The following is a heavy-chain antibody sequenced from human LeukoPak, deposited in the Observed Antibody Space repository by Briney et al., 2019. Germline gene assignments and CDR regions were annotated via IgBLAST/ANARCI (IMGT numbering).Heavy chain of an antibody. D-gene: IGHD2-2*01. Sequence: SETLSLTCTVSGASISSYYWSWIRQPPGKGLEWIGYIYYSGRTNYNPSLKSRVTISVDTSKNQFSLKLSSVTAADTAVYYCARGSAMSDYWGQGTLVTVSS. CDR1: GASISSYY. J-gene: IGHJ4*02. V-gene: IGHV4-59*12. CDR2: IYYSGRT. CDR3: ARGSAMSDY.